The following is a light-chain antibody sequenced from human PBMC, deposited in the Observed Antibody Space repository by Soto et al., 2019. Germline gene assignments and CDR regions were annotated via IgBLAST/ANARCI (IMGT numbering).Light chain of an antibody. J-gene: IGKJ4*02. CDR3: QQSESTPGT. CDR1: QHINRY. CDR2: GAS. Sequence: DIPLTQSPSSLSASVGDRVTITSQASQHINRYLAWYKHTPGKAPSIVSYGASTLQRGVPSRFRGSGSGTEFTLTIASLKPEDFETYYCQQSESTPGTFGGGTKVDI. V-gene: IGKV1-39*01.